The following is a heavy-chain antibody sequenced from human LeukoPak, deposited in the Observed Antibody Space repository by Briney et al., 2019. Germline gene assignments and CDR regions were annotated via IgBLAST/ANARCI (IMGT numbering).Heavy chain of an antibody. D-gene: IGHD5-12*01. CDR2: IYHSGST. Sequence: SETLSLTCTVSGDSISSRTYYWGWIRQPPGKGLEWIGSIYHSGSTYYNPSLKSRVTISVDTSKNQFSLKLSSVTAADTAVYYCARRVVATMEGYYMDVWGKGTTVTVSS. CDR1: GDSISSRTYY. CDR3: ARRVVATMEGYYMDV. J-gene: IGHJ6*03. V-gene: IGHV4-39*07.